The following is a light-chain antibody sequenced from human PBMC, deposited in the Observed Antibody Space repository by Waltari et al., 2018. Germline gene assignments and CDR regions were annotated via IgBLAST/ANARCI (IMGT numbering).Light chain of an antibody. CDR1: QTIRNY. CDR2: AAS. Sequence: DIQMTQSPPSLAASVGDSVNITCRASQTIRNYLNCYQQRPGKAPKLLISAASSLQSGVPSRLIGSGYGTDFALTISSLQPEDFASYHCQETYTTLFTFGPGTKVEIK. CDR3: QETYTTLFT. J-gene: IGKJ3*01. V-gene: IGKV1-39*01.